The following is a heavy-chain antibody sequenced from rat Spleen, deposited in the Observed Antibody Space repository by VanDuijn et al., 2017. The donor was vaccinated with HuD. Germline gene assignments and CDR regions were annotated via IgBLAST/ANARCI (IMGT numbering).Heavy chain of an antibody. CDR1: GFTFNNYW. V-gene: IGHV5-31*01. CDR2: IIYDGSST. Sequence: EVQLVESGGGLVQPGRSLKLSCVASGFTFNNYWMTWIRQAPGKGLEWVATIIYDGSSTYYRDSVKGRFTVSRDNAKNTLYLQMDSLRSEDTTTYYCTSHYDGTYPFTYGGQGTLVTVSS. J-gene: IGHJ3*01. CDR3: TSHYDGTYPFTY. D-gene: IGHD1-12*02.